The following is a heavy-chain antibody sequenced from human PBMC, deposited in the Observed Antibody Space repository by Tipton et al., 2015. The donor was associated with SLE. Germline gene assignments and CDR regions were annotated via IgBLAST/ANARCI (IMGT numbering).Heavy chain of an antibody. V-gene: IGHV4-30-4*01. J-gene: IGHJ4*02. D-gene: IGHD6-13*01. CDR3: ARGGKQQLVHGIDY. Sequence: LRLSCTVSGGSISSGDYYWSWIRQPPGKGLEWIGYIYYSGSTYYNPSLKSRVTISVDTSKNQFSLKLSSVTAADTAVYYCARGGKQQLVHGIDYWGQGNLVTVSS. CDR1: GGSISSGDYY. CDR2: IYYSGST.